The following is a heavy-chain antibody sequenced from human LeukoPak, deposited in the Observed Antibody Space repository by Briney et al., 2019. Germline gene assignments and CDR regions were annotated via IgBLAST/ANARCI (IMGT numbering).Heavy chain of an antibody. Sequence: SETLSLTCTVSGYSISSGYYWGWIRQPPGKGLEWIGSIYHIGSTYYNPSLKSRVNISVDTSKDKFSLKLSSVTAADAAVYYCAREVMGSPGDGYNSSPLDYWGQGTLVTVSS. V-gene: IGHV4-38-2*02. CDR2: IYHIGST. CDR1: GYSISSGYY. D-gene: IGHD5-24*01. J-gene: IGHJ4*02. CDR3: AREVMGSPGDGYNSSPLDY.